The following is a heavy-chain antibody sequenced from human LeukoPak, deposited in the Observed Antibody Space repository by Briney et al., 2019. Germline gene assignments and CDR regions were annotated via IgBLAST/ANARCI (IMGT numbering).Heavy chain of an antibody. D-gene: IGHD3-16*01. CDR3: ARDLGHVDPIDY. V-gene: IGHV3-74*01. J-gene: IGHJ4*02. CDR2: INSDGSST. Sequence: GGSLRLSCAASGITVSTNYMSWVRQAPGKGLVWVSRINSDGSSTSYADSVKGRFTISRDNAKNTLYLQMNSLRAEDTAVYYCARDLGHVDPIDYWGQGTLVIVSS. CDR1: GITVSTNY.